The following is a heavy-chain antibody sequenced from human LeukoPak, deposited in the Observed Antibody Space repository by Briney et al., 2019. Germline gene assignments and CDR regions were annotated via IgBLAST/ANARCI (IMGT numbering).Heavy chain of an antibody. J-gene: IGHJ4*02. CDR3: ARDASMINFDY. Sequence: ASVKVSCKASGYTFTVYSINWLRQAPGQGLEWMGWITASTGKPTYAQGFTGRFVFSLDTSVSTTYLHINSLKAEDTAVYYCARDASMINFDYWGQGSLVTVSS. D-gene: IGHD3-16*01. CDR2: ITASTGKP. CDR1: GYTFTVYS. V-gene: IGHV7-4-1*02.